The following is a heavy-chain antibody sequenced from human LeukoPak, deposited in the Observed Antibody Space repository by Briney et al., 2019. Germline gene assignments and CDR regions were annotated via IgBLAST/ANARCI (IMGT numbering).Heavy chain of an antibody. Sequence: PSETLSLTCTVSGGSINSYYWSWIQQPPGKGLEWIGYIYYSGSTNYNPSLKSRVTISIDTSKNQFSLKLSSVTAADTAVYYCVRHYGSGSYYFWGQGTLVTVSS. CDR3: VRHYGSGSYYF. CDR1: GGSINSYY. CDR2: IYYSGST. J-gene: IGHJ4*02. D-gene: IGHD3-10*01. V-gene: IGHV4-59*08.